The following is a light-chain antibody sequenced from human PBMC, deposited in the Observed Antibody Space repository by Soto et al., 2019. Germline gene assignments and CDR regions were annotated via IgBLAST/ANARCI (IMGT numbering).Light chain of an antibody. CDR1: ESVSSTY. J-gene: IGKJ1*01. CDR2: GAY. Sequence: EIVLTQSPGTLSLSPGERATLSCRASESVSSTYLAWYQQRPGQTPRLLIYGAYSRATAIRDRFSGSGSGTDFTLTISRLEPENFAVYYCLQYSSSTKTFGQGTKVDIK. CDR3: LQYSSSTKT. V-gene: IGKV3-20*01.